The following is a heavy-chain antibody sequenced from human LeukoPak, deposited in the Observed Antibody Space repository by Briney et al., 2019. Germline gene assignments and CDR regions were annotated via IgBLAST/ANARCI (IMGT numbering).Heavy chain of an antibody. CDR1: GFTVSSNY. CDR3: ARDYYDSSGYYYGGHYWYFDL. V-gene: IGHV3-66*02. J-gene: IGHJ2*01. D-gene: IGHD3-22*01. Sequence: PGGSLRLSCAVSGFTVSSNYMSWVRQAPGKGLEWVSVIYSGGSTYYADSVKGRFTISRDNSKYTVYLQMNSLRAEDTAVYYCARDYYDSSGYYYGGHYWYFDLWGRGTLVTVSS. CDR2: IYSGGST.